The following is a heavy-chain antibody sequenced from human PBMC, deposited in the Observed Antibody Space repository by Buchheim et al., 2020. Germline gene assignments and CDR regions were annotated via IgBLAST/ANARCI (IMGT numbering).Heavy chain of an antibody. V-gene: IGHV3-30*03. CDR2: ISYDGSNK. Sequence: QVQLVESGGGVVQPGRSLRLSCAASGFTFSSYGMHWVRQAPGKGLEWVAVISYDGSNKYYADSVKGRFTISRDNSKNTLYLQMNSLRAEDTAVYYCARGSNRCDRWGQGTL. J-gene: IGHJ5*02. CDR1: GFTFSSYG. D-gene: IGHD2-8*01. CDR3: ARGSNRCDR.